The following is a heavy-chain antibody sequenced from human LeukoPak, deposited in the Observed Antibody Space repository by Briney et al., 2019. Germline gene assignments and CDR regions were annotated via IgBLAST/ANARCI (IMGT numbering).Heavy chain of an antibody. CDR2: IYPGDSDT. CDR3: ARHGPYYYDSSGYYLYAFDI. V-gene: IGHV5-51*01. CDR1: GYSFTSYW. J-gene: IGHJ3*02. D-gene: IGHD3-22*01. Sequence: PRESLKISCKGSGYSFTSYWIGWVRQMPGKGLEWMGIIYPGDSDTRYSPSFQGQVTISADKSISTAYLQWSSLKASDTAMYYCARHGPYYYDSSGYYLYAFDIWGQGTMVTVSS.